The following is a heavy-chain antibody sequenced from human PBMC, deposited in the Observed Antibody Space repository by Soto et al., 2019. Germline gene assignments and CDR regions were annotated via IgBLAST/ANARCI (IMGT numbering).Heavy chain of an antibody. CDR3: GRDDDYPDNGFDY. Sequence: QVQLVESGGGVVQPGTSLRLSCAASGFTFSRHGMHWVRQTPGKGLEWLAVILNDASGHWYADSVKGRFTISRDNFENKLYLQMNGLRLEDTAMYYCGRDDDYPDNGFDYWGQGTLVTVSS. J-gene: IGHJ4*02. V-gene: IGHV3-33*01. CDR2: ILNDASGH. CDR1: GFTFSRHG. D-gene: IGHD4-17*01.